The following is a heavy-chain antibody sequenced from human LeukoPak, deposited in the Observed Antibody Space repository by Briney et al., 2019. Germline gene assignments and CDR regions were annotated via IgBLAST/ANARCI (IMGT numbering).Heavy chain of an antibody. J-gene: IGHJ4*02. Sequence: GGSLRLSCAASGFTFSTYSMNWVRQAPGKGLEWVSSISPSGGYMYYADSLKGRFTISRDNAKNSLYLQMNSLRAEDTAVYYCAKGGEDILTGPDYWGQGTLVTVSS. CDR2: ISPSGGYM. D-gene: IGHD3-9*01. V-gene: IGHV3-21*04. CDR1: GFTFSTYS. CDR3: AKGGEDILTGPDY.